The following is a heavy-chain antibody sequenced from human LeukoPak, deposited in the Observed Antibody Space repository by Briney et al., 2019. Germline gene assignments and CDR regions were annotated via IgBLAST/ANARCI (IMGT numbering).Heavy chain of an antibody. CDR2: IYYSGST. CDR3: AREVKGIVLLPDDNWFDP. CDR1: GGSISSGGYY. J-gene: IGHJ5*02. D-gene: IGHD3-22*01. V-gene: IGHV4-31*03. Sequence: SQTLSLTCTISGGSISSGGYYWSWIRQHPGKGLEWIGYIYYSGSTYYNPSLKSRVTISVDTSKNQFSLKLSSVTAADTAVYYCAREVKGIVLLPDDNWFDPWGQGTLVTVSS.